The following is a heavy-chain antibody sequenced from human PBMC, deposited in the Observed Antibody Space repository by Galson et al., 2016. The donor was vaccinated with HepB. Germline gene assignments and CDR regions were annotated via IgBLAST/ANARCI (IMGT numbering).Heavy chain of an antibody. CDR2: SDSDGHSQ. CDR1: GFIFGNYW. V-gene: IGHV3-74*01. D-gene: IGHD4/OR15-4a*01. Sequence: SLRLSCAASGFIFGNYWMHWVRQAPGKGLVWVSRSDSDGHSQNYADSVKGRFIISRDNAKNTLYLQMNSLRVEDTAMYYCVRLTKMGLRRSFDHWGQGTLVTVSS. CDR3: VRLTKMGLRRSFDH. J-gene: IGHJ4*02.